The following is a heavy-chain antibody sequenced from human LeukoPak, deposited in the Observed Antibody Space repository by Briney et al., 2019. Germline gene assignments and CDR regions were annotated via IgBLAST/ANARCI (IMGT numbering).Heavy chain of an antibody. D-gene: IGHD3-10*01. V-gene: IGHV3-30*14. J-gene: IGHJ3*02. Sequence: GRSLRLSCAASGFTFSSYAMHWVRQAPGKGLEWVAVISYDGSNKYYADSVKGRFTISRDNSKNTLYLQMNSLRAEDTAVYYCARDVYYYGSGDAFDIWGQGTMVTVSS. CDR2: ISYDGSNK. CDR3: ARDVYYYGSGDAFDI. CDR1: GFTFSSYA.